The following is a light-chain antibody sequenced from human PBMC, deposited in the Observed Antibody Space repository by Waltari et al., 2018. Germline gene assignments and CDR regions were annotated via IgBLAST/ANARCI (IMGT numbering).Light chain of an antibody. V-gene: IGKV1-5*03. CDR1: QSINSW. CDR3: QQGYNTPRT. J-gene: IGKJ1*01. Sequence: DIQMTQFPSTLSASVGDRLTITCRASQSINSWLAWYQQKPGKAPKLLIYKASSLESGVPSRFSGSGSGTEFTLTISSLQPDDFATYYCQQGYNTPRTFGQGTKVEIK. CDR2: KAS.